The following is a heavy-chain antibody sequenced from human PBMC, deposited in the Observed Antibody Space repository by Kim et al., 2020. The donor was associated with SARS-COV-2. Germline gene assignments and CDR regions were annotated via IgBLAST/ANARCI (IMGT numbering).Heavy chain of an antibody. CDR2: IYHSGST. D-gene: IGHD6-13*01. CDR3: ARGLAAADANDAFDI. V-gene: IGHV4-4*02. Sequence: SETLSLTCAVSGGSISSSNWWSWVRQPPGKGLEWIGEIYHSGSTNYNPSLKSRVTISVDKSKNQFSLQLSSVTAADTAVYYCARGLAAADANDAFDIWGQGTMVTVSS. J-gene: IGHJ3*02. CDR1: GGSISSSNW.